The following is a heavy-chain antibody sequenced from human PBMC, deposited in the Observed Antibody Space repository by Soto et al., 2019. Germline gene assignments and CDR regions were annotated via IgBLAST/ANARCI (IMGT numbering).Heavy chain of an antibody. D-gene: IGHD3-10*01. J-gene: IGHJ3*02. V-gene: IGHV3-30-3*01. CDR3: GRVVASGRRYYYGSGSYYNDDAFDI. Sequence: PGGSLRLSCAASGFTFSSYSMHWVRQAPGKGLEWVAVISYDGINKYYADSVKGRFTISRDNSKNTLYLQMNSLRAEDTAVYYCGRVVASGRRYYYGSGSYYNDDAFDIWGQGTMVTVSS. CDR2: ISYDGINK. CDR1: GFTFSSYS.